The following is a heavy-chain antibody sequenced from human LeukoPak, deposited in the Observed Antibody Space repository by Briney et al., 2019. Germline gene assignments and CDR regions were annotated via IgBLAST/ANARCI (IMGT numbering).Heavy chain of an antibody. CDR1: GYTFTSYA. V-gene: IGHV1-3*02. D-gene: IGHD2-15*01. Sequence: ASVKVSCKASGYTFTSYAMHWVRQAPGQRLEWMGWSNAGNGNTKYSQEFQGRVTITRDTSASTAYMELSSLRSEDMAVYYCARNNQPWWLLPKLWKGGQGTLVTVSS. CDR3: ARNNQPWWLLPKLWK. CDR2: SNAGNGNT. J-gene: IGHJ4*02.